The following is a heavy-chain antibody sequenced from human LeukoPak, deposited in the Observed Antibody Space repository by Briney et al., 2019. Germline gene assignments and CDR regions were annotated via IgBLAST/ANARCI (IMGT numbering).Heavy chain of an antibody. D-gene: IGHD5-12*01. CDR2: ISAYNGNT. CDR1: GYTFTSYG. V-gene: IGHV1-18*01. J-gene: IGHJ6*02. CDR3: ARVDIVATRAYYYYGMDV. Sequence: ASVKVSRKASGYTFTSYGISWVRQAPGQGLEWMGWISAYNGNTNYAQKLQGRVTMTTDTSTSTAYMELRSLRSDDTAVYYCARVDIVATRAYYYYGMDVWGQGTTVTVSS.